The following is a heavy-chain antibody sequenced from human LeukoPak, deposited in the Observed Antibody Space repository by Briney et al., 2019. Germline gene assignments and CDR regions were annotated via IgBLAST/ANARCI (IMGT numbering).Heavy chain of an antibody. CDR1: GYSISSGYH. D-gene: IGHD4-17*01. CDR2: IYHSGSS. Sequence: SETLSLTCTVSGYSISSGYHWGYIRQPPGKGLEWIGSIYHSGSSYYSPSLKSRLTISVDTSKNQFSLKLSSVTAADTAVYYCAREVYGDYDAFDIWGQGTKVTVSS. V-gene: IGHV4-38-2*02. J-gene: IGHJ3*02. CDR3: AREVYGDYDAFDI.